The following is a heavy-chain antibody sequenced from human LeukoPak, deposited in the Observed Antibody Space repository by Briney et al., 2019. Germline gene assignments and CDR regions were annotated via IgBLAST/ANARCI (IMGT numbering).Heavy chain of an antibody. CDR1: AYSFTSYW. CDR3: VRYCGGDCYSGIDY. J-gene: IGHJ4*02. Sequence: GESLKISCKGSAYSFTSYWIGWVRQMPGKGLEWMGIIYPGDFDTRYSPSFQGQVTISADKCISTAYLQWSNLKASDTAMYYCVRYCGGDCYSGIDYWGQGTLVTVSS. D-gene: IGHD2-21*02. CDR2: IYPGDFDT. V-gene: IGHV5-51*01.